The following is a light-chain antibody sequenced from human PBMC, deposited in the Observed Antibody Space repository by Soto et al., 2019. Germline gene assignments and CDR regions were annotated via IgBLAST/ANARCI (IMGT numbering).Light chain of an antibody. J-gene: IGLJ1*01. CDR3: AAWDDSLSGYV. CDR1: SSNIGSNY. Sequence: QSVLTQPPSASGTPGQRVTISCSGSSSNIGSNYVYWYQQLPGTAPKLLTYRNNQRPSGVPDRFSGSKSGTSASLAISGLRSEDGADYYCAAWDDSLSGYVFGTGTQLPVL. V-gene: IGLV1-47*01. CDR2: RNN.